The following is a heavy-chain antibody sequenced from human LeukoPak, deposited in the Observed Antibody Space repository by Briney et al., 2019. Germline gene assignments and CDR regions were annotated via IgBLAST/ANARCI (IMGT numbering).Heavy chain of an antibody. CDR1: GFTVSSNY. CDR3: AKRYGSSGFNWFDP. Sequence: GGSLRLSCAASGFTVSSNYMSWVRQAPGKGLEWVSVIYSGGSTYYADSVKGRFTISRDNSKNTMFLHMNSLRAEDTALYYCAKRYGSSGFNWFDPWGQGTLVTVSS. D-gene: IGHD6-19*01. CDR2: IYSGGST. J-gene: IGHJ5*02. V-gene: IGHV3-53*01.